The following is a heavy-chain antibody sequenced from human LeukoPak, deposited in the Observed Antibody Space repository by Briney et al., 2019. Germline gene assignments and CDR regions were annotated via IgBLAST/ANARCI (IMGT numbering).Heavy chain of an antibody. D-gene: IGHD3-10*01. J-gene: IGHJ4*02. CDR2: ISNSGDII. Sequence: GGSLRLSCAASGFIFSDYYINWIRQAPGKGLEWLSYISNSGDIISYADSVKGRFTISRDNAKNSLYLQMNSLRAEDTALYYCAKDTLSYYYGSGSWYYFDYWGQGTLVTVSS. V-gene: IGHV3-11*01. CDR3: AKDTLSYYYGSGSWYYFDY. CDR1: GFIFSDYY.